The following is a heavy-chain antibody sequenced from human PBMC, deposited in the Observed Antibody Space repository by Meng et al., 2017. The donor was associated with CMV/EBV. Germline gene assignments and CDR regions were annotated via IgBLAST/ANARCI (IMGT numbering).Heavy chain of an antibody. CDR1: VGTFSSYA. Sequence: SSVNVSCKASVGTFSSYAISWVRQAPGQGLEWMGGIIPNFGTANYAQKFQGRVTITTDESTSTAYMELSSLGSEDTAVYYCARDRAGRITIFGVVQGGGMDVWGQGTTVTVSS. V-gene: IGHV1-69*05. J-gene: IGHJ6*02. CDR2: IIPNFGTA. CDR3: ARDRAGRITIFGVVQGGGMDV. D-gene: IGHD3-3*01.